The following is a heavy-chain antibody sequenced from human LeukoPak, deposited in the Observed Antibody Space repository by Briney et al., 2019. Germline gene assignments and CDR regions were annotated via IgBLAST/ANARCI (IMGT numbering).Heavy chain of an antibody. D-gene: IGHD2-21*02. J-gene: IGHJ2*01. CDR2: INHSGST. CDR1: GGSFSGYY. V-gene: IGHV4-34*01. CDR3: ARGIMVTAKGRKWYFDL. Sequence: KTSETLSLTCAVYGGSFSGYYWSWIRQPPGKGLEWIGEINHSGSTNYNPSLKSRVTISVDTSKNQFSLKLSSVTAADTAVYYCARGIMVTAKGRKWYFDLWGRGTLVTVSS.